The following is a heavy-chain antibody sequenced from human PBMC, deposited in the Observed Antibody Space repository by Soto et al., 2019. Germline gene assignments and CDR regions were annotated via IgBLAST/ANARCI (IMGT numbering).Heavy chain of an antibody. Sequence: GASVKVSCKASGYTFTSYGISWVRQAPGQGLEWMGWISAYNGNTNYAQKLQGRVTMTTDTSTSTAYMELRGLRSDDTAVYYCARDIDFWSGYSFRGADYGMDVWGQGTTVTVSS. D-gene: IGHD3-3*01. CDR2: ISAYNGNT. V-gene: IGHV1-18*01. CDR3: ARDIDFWSGYSFRGADYGMDV. J-gene: IGHJ6*02. CDR1: GYTFTSYG.